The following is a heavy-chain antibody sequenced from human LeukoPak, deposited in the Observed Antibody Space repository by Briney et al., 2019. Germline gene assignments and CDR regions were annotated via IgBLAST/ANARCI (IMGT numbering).Heavy chain of an antibody. V-gene: IGHV4-59*01. CDR2: VHHTGSA. Sequence: SETLSLTCTVSGISLNTYYWSWVRQPPGKGLEWIGYVHHTGSADYNPSLKSRVTISVDTSKNQFSLKLSSVTAADTAVYYCARGGRDFWSGYSLVGGWFDPWGQGTLVTVSS. CDR3: ARGGRDFWSGYSLVGGWFDP. D-gene: IGHD3-3*01. J-gene: IGHJ5*02. CDR1: GISLNTYY.